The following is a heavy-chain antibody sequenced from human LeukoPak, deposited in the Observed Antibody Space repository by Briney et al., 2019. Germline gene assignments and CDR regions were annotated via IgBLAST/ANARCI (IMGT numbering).Heavy chain of an antibody. J-gene: IGHJ6*02. CDR2: INPNSGGT. D-gene: IGHD2-15*01. CDR3: AGDLGGSYYYGMDV. V-gene: IGHV1-2*04. CDR1: GYTFTGYY. Sequence: GASVKVSCKASGYTFTGYYMHWVRQAPGQGLEWMGWINPNSGGTNYAQKFQGWVTMTRDTSISTAYMELSRLRSDDTAVYYCAGDLGGSYYYGMDVWGQGTTVTVSS.